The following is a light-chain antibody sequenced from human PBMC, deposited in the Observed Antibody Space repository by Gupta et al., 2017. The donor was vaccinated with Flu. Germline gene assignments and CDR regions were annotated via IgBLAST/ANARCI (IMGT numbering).Light chain of an antibody. V-gene: IGLV3-21*02. CDR3: QVCYIGSDDFV. Sequence: SYVLTQPPSVSVAPGQTARVTCGGDIIESKRVQWYKQKQGQAPVLVVYDDHYRPSGLPDRISATNSVNTSTLTTTGVEAGDVADYYCQVCYIGSDDFVFGPATKVTVL. CDR2: DDH. CDR1: IIESKR. J-gene: IGLJ1*01.